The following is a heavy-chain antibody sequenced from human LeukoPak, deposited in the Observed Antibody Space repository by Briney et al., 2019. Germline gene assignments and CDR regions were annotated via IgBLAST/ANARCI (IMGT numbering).Heavy chain of an antibody. V-gene: IGHV3-48*03. CDR3: ASGIGTENFDY. CDR2: ISSSGTTR. J-gene: IGHJ4*02. CDR1: GVTFSSYE. Sequence: GGSLRLSCAASGVTFSSYEMDWVRRAPGKGLEWVAYISSSGTTRNYADSVRGRFTISRDNAENSLYMQMNSLRAEDTAVYYCASGIGTENFDYWGQGTLVTVSS. D-gene: IGHD1-14*01.